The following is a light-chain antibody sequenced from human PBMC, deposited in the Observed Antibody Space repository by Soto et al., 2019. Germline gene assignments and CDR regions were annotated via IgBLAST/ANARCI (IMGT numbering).Light chain of an antibody. J-gene: IGLJ1*01. CDR2: DVT. Sequence: QSALTQPASVSGSPGQSITISCTGTSSDVGGYNYVSWYQQHPVKAPKLMIYDVTNRPSGVSDRFSGSKSGNTASLTISGLLAEYEADYYCSSYTSSSAPYVFGTGTKVTVL. CDR1: SSDVGGYNY. CDR3: SSYTSSSAPYV. V-gene: IGLV2-14*01.